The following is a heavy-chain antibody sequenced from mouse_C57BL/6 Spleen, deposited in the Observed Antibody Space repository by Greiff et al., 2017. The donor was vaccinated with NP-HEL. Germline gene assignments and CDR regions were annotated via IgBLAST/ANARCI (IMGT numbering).Heavy chain of an antibody. V-gene: IGHV5-4*01. CDR3: ARGDYYGSSYGCAY. CDR1: GFTFSSYA. CDR2: ISDGGSYT. D-gene: IGHD1-1*01. Sequence: EVQGVESGGGLVKPGGSLKLSCAASGFTFSSYAMSWVRQTPEKRLEWVATISDGGSYTYYPDNLKGRFTISRDNAKNNLYLQMSHLKSEDTAMYYCARGDYYGSSYGCAYWGQGTLVTVSA. J-gene: IGHJ3*01.